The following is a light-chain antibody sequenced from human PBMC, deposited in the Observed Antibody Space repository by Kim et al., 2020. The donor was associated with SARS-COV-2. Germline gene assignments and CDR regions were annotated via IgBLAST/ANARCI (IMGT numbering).Light chain of an antibody. CDR2: HGS. Sequence: EIVLTQSPATLSLSPGERATLSCGASQSVDSNSFAWYQQRPGLAPRLLIYHGSIRATGIPDRFSASASGTDFTLTISRLEPEDFALYYCQQYGRSRTFGQGTKLDIK. CDR3: QQYGRSRT. V-gene: IGKV3D-20*01. J-gene: IGKJ1*01. CDR1: QSVDSNS.